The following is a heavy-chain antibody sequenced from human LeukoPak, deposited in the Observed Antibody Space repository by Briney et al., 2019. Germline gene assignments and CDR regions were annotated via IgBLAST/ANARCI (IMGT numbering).Heavy chain of an antibody. CDR2: ISGSGGSA. CDR1: GFTFSNYA. J-gene: IGHJ2*01. CDR3: AKDHYSTTGTSSDDWYFDL. Sequence: GGSLRLSCAASGFTFSNYAMSWVRQAPGKGLEWVSAISGSGGSAYYSDSVKGRFTISRDNYKNTLFLQMNSLRAEDTAVYYCAKDHYSTTGTSSDDWYFDLWGRGALVTVSS. V-gene: IGHV3-23*01. D-gene: IGHD1-1*01.